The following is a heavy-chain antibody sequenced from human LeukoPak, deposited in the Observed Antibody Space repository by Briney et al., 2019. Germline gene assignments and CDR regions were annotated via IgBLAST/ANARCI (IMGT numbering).Heavy chain of an antibody. CDR3: ARVTGYMTEDFFDY. J-gene: IGHJ4*02. CDR1: GGSISRYY. V-gene: IGHV4-59*01. D-gene: IGHD6-13*01. Sequence: SETLSLTCTVSGGSISRYYWSWIRQPPGKGLEWIGYIYYSGSTDYNPSLKSRVTISVDTSRNQFSLRLSSVTAADTAVYYCARVTGYMTEDFFDYWGQGTLVTVSS. CDR2: IYYSGST.